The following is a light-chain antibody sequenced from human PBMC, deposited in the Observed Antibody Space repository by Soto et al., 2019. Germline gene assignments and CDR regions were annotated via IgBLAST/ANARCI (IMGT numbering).Light chain of an antibody. Sequence: EIVLPQSPGTLSLSPGESATLSCRASQSVSSNSLAWYRRNPGQPPSLLLYGTSTRATDIPRRFSGSGSGTDFTLTITRLEPEDFAVYFCQQYGDSPPTFGQGTKVEVK. CDR2: GTS. CDR1: QSVSSNS. V-gene: IGKV3-20*01. J-gene: IGKJ1*01. CDR3: QQYGDSPPT.